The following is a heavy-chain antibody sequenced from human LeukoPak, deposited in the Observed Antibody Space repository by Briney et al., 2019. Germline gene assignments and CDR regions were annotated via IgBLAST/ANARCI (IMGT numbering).Heavy chain of an antibody. CDR1: GFTFSSYG. CDR3: ARDSYYYGMDV. CDR2: IWYDGSNK. J-gene: IGHJ6*02. Sequence: GSLRLSRAASGFTFSSYGMHRVRQAPGKGVGWVAVIWYDGSNKYYADSVKGRFTISRDNSKNTLYLQMNSLRAEDTAVYYCARDSYYYGMDVWGQGTTVTVSS. V-gene: IGHV3-33*01.